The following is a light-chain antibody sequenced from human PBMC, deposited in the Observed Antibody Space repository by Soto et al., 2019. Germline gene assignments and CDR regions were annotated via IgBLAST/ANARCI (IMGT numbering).Light chain of an antibody. CDR2: GAS. CDR1: QSVSSSY. V-gene: IGKV3-20*01. CDR3: QQYGSSPLSIT. Sequence: EIVLTQSPGPISLSPGERATLSCRASQSVSSSYLAWYQQKPGQAPRLLIYGASSRATGIPDRFSGSGSGTDFTLTISRLEPEDFAVYYCQQYGSSPLSITFCQGTRLEIK. J-gene: IGKJ5*01.